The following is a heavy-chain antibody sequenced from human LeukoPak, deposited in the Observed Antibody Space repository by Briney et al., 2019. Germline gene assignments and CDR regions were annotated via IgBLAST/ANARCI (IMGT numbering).Heavy chain of an antibody. Sequence: GGSLRLSCAASGFTFSSYGMHWVRQAPGKGLEWVAFIRYDGSNKYYADSVKGRFTISRDNSKNTLYLQMNSLRAEDTAVYYCAKDYRMWWFGEPLSSGFDYWGQGTLVTVSS. V-gene: IGHV3-30*02. CDR2: IRYDGSNK. CDR3: AKDYRMWWFGEPLSSGFDY. J-gene: IGHJ4*02. CDR1: GFTFSSYG. D-gene: IGHD3-10*01.